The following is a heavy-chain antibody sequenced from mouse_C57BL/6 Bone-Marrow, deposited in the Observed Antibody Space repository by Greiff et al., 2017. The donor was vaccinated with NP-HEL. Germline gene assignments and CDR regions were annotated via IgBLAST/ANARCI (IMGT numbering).Heavy chain of an antibody. V-gene: IGHV1-64*01. CDR1: GYTFTSYW. Sequence: VQLKQPGAELVKPGASVKLSCKASGYTFTSYWMHWVKQRPGQGLEWIGMIHPNSGSTNYNEKFKSKATLTVDKSSSTAYMQLSSLTSEDSAVYYCARGDDYGSSYCYWYFDVWGTGTTVTVSS. CDR2: IHPNSGST. D-gene: IGHD1-1*01. CDR3: ARGDDYGSSYCYWYFDV. J-gene: IGHJ1*03.